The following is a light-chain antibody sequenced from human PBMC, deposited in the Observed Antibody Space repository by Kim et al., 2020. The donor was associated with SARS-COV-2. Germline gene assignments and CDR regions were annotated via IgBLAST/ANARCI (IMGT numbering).Light chain of an antibody. V-gene: IGKV1D-13*01. CDR2: DAS. J-gene: IGKJ3*01. CDR1: QGISSA. CDR3: QQFNNF. Sequence: SLSASVGDRVTITCRASQGISSALAWYQQKPGKAPKLLIYDASSLESGVPSRFSGSGSGTDFTLTTSSLQPEDFATYYCQQFNNFFGPGTKVDIK.